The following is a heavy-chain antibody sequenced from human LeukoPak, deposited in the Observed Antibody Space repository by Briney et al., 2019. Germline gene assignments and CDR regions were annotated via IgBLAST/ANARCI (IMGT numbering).Heavy chain of an antibody. V-gene: IGHV4-38-2*02. J-gene: IGHJ4*02. CDR1: GYSISSGYY. D-gene: IGHD5-12*01. CDR2: IYHSGST. CDR3: ARGGATAYFDY. Sequence: SETLSLTCTVSGYSISSGYYWGWIRQHPGKGLEWIGSIYHSGSTYYNPSLKSRVTISVDTSKNQFSLKLSSVTAADTAVYYCARGGATAYFDYWGQGTLVTVSS.